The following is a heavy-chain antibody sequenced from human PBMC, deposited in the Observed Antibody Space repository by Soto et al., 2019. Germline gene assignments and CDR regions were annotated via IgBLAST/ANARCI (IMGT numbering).Heavy chain of an antibody. CDR3: AGRGITVACSVLAFYI. D-gene: IGHD6-19*01. V-gene: IGHV3-64*01. Sequence: PGGSLRLSCAASGFTFSSYAMHWVRQAPGKGLEYVSAISSNGGSTYYANSVKGRFTISRDNSKNTLYLQMGSLRAEDMAVYYCAGRGITVACSVLAFYILGQGNMV. J-gene: IGHJ3*02. CDR2: ISSNGGST. CDR1: GFTFSSYA.